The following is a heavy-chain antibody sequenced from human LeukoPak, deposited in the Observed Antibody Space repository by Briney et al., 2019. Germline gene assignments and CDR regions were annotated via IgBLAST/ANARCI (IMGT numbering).Heavy chain of an antibody. Sequence: GGSLRLSCAASGLTFSNYAMTWVRLAPGQGLELVSGISGGGGSTYYEDSVKGRFTISRANSKKTLDLQMNSLRAEDTAVYYCAKGQGYGGDACFDYWGQGTLVTVSS. D-gene: IGHD2-21*02. V-gene: IGHV3-23*01. J-gene: IGHJ4*02. CDR1: GLTFSNYA. CDR2: ISGGGGST. CDR3: AKGQGYGGDACFDY.